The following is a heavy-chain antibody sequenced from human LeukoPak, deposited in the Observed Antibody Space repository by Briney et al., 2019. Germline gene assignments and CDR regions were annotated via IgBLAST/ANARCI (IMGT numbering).Heavy chain of an antibody. V-gene: IGHV4-39*01. CDR1: GDSMSGSKYF. CDR2: IFYSGSA. D-gene: IGHD6-13*01. Sequence: PSETLSPTCTVSGDSMSGSKYFWGWIRQPPGKGLEWIGNIFYSGSAYYNPSLKGRFAVSVDTPNNQFSLKVTSVTAADTALYFCARRGITYSTSFFDKWGQGIMVTVSS. CDR3: ARRGITYSTSFFDK. J-gene: IGHJ4*02.